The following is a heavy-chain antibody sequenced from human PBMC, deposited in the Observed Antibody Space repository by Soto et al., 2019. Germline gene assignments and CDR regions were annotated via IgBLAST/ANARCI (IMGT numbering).Heavy chain of an antibody. CDR1: GFSFGYYW. Sequence: GGSLRLSCAASGFSFGYYWMSWVRQAPGKGLEWVATIKFDSSERKYVDSVKGRFTLSRDNAKNSLYLQIDSLKSEDTALYYCSTTVITAPLFEYWGQGTLVTVSS. J-gene: IGHJ4*02. CDR3: STTVITAPLFEY. CDR2: IKFDSSER. D-gene: IGHD2-21*02. V-gene: IGHV3-7*03.